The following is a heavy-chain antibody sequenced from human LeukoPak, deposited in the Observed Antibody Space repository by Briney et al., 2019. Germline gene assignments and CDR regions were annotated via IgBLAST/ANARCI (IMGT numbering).Heavy chain of an antibody. J-gene: IGHJ4*02. D-gene: IGHD6-13*01. CDR2: ISYDESDK. CDR3: ARRWSFDY. Sequence: GGSLRLSCAASRFTFSIYAMRWVRQAPGKGLEWVAVISYDESDKYYADSVKGRFTISRDNSKNTLYLQMNSLRPEDTAVYYCARRWSFDYWGQGTLVTVSS. V-gene: IGHV3-30*04. CDR1: RFTFSIYA.